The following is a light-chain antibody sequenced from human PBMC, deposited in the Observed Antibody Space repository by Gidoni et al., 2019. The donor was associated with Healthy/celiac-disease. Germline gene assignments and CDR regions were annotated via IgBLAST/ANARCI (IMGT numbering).Light chain of an antibody. Sequence: EIVLTQSPATLSLSPGERATLSCSASQSVSSYLAWYQQKPGQAPRLLIYDASNRAAGIPARFSGSGSWTDFTPTTISLEPEDFAVVYCQQRSNRRLTFGGGTKVEIK. J-gene: IGKJ4*01. V-gene: IGKV3-11*01. CDR2: DAS. CDR1: QSVSSY. CDR3: QQRSNRRLT.